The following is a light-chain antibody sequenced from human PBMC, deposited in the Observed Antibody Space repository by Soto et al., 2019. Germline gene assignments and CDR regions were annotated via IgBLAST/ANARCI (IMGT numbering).Light chain of an antibody. CDR1: QSVSSNF. CDR2: GAS. J-gene: IGKJ1*01. V-gene: IGKV3-20*01. Sequence: EIVLTQSPGTLSLSPGERATLSCRASQSVSSNFLAWYQQKPGQAPRLLIYGASSRATGIPDRFSGSGSGTDFTLTISSLEPEDFAVYHCQQYRSSFRPFGQGTKVEIK. CDR3: QQYRSSFRP.